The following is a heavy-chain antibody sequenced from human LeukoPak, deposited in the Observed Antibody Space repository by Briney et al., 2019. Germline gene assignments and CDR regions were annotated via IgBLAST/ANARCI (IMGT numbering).Heavy chain of an antibody. J-gene: IGHJ3*02. CDR1: GFTFDDYG. Sequence: GGSLRLSCAASGFTFDDYGMSWVRQAPGKGLEWVSGINWNGGSTGYADSVKGRFTISRDNAKNSLYLQMNSLRAEDTALYYCARVEHSGSYYNAFDIWGQGTMVTVSS. V-gene: IGHV3-20*04. D-gene: IGHD1-26*01. CDR2: INWNGGST. CDR3: ARVEHSGSYYNAFDI.